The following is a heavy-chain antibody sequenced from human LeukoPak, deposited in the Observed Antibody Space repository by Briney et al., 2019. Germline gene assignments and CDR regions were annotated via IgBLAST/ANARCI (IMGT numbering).Heavy chain of an antibody. Sequence: SETLSLTCTVYGGSFSGYYWSWNRQPPGKGLEWLGEINHSGSTNYNPSLKSRVTISVDTSKNQFSLKLSSVTAADTAVYYCARVGAISSGYYYYYYYYYMDVWGKGTTVTVSS. V-gene: IGHV4-34*01. CDR3: ARVGAISSGYYYYYYYYYMDV. J-gene: IGHJ6*03. D-gene: IGHD3-22*01. CDR1: GGSFSGYY. CDR2: INHSGST.